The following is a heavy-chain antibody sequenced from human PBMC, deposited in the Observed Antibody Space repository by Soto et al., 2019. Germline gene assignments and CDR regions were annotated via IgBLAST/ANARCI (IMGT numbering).Heavy chain of an antibody. J-gene: IGHJ5*02. CDR3: ARDLGYCNSSGCFRNWFDP. CDR2: ISTYDDKT. D-gene: IGHD2-15*01. V-gene: IGHV1-18*01. Sequence: QVQLVQSGAEVKTPGASVKVSCRASCYSFRTHGISWVRQAPGQGLEWMGWISTYDDKTNFPQKFQGRITMTTDTATSTAYMELRSLRSDDTAVYFCARDLGYCNSSGCFRNWFDPWGQGTLVTVSS. CDR1: CYSFRTHG.